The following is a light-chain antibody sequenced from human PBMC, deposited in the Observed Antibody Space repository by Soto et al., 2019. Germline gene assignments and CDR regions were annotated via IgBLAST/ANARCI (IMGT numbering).Light chain of an antibody. Sequence: IVLTQSPATLSLSPGERATLSCRASQSVSSYLAWYQQKPGQAPRLLIYDASNRATGIPARFSGSGSGTDFPPTNSRLEPENFGVYYCQQRSNWPGITFGQGTRLEIK. V-gene: IGKV3-11*01. J-gene: IGKJ5*01. CDR1: QSVSSY. CDR2: DAS. CDR3: QQRSNWPGIT.